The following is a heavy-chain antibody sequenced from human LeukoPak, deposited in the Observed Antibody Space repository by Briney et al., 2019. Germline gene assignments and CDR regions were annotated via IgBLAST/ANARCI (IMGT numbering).Heavy chain of an antibody. CDR3: ARGQGYSGSYYYFDY. Sequence: GASVKVSCKASGYTSTGYYMHWVRQAPGQGLEWMGWINPNSGGTNCAQKFQGRVTMTRDTSISTAYMELSRLRSDDTAVYYCARGQGYSGSYYYFDYWGQGTLVTVSS. CDR2: INPNSGGT. V-gene: IGHV1-2*02. J-gene: IGHJ4*02. D-gene: IGHD1-26*01. CDR1: GYTSTGYY.